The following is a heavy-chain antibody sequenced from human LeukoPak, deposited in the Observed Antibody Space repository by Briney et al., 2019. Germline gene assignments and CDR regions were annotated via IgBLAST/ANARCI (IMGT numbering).Heavy chain of an antibody. Sequence: GGSLRLSCAASGFTVSSNYMSWVRQAPGKGLEWVSVIYSGGSTYYADSVKGRFTISRDNSKNTLYLQMNSPRAEDTAVYYCARDFGDSSGYYADYWGQGTLVTVSS. CDR3: ARDFGDSSGYYADY. V-gene: IGHV3-53*01. CDR2: IYSGGST. J-gene: IGHJ4*02. D-gene: IGHD3-22*01. CDR1: GFTVSSNY.